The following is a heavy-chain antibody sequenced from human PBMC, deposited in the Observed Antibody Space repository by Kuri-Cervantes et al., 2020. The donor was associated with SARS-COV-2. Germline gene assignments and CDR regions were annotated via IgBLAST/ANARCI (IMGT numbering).Heavy chain of an antibody. CDR2: ISSDGKNK. Sequence: GESLKISCAASGFNFGRSDMHWVRQAPGKGLEWVTFISSDGKNKKCMASGKGRFTISRDNSQNTLHLQMKSLRDEDTAIYYCAKDRAGVHDFWGQGTLVTVSS. D-gene: IGHD2-21*01. V-gene: IGHV3-30*18. CDR3: AKDRAGVHDF. CDR1: GFNFGRSD. J-gene: IGHJ4*02.